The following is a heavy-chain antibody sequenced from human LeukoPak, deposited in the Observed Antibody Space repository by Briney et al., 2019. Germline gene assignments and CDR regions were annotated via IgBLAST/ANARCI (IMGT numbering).Heavy chain of an antibody. V-gene: IGHV1-8*01. CDR3: ARLGYCSGGSCLYFDY. D-gene: IGHD2-15*01. Sequence: ASVKVSCKASGYTFTSYDINWVRQATGQGLEWIGWMNPNSGNTGYAQQFQGRVTMTRNTSISTAYMELSSLRSEDTAVYYCARLGYCSGGSCLYFDYWGQGTLVTVSS. CDR2: MNPNSGNT. J-gene: IGHJ4*02. CDR1: GYTFTSYD.